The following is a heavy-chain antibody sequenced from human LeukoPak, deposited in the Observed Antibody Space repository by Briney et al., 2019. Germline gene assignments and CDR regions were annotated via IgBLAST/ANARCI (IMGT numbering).Heavy chain of an antibody. CDR3: ARVQYSSSWYDFDY. D-gene: IGHD6-13*01. CDR1: GGTFSSYA. CDR2: IIPIFGTA. V-gene: IGHV1-69*01. Sequence: ASVKVSCKASGGTFSSYAISWVRQAPGQGLEWMGGIIPIFGTANYAQKFQGRVTITADESTSTAYMELNSLRSEDTAVYYCARVQYSSSWYDFDYWGQGTLVTVSS. J-gene: IGHJ4*02.